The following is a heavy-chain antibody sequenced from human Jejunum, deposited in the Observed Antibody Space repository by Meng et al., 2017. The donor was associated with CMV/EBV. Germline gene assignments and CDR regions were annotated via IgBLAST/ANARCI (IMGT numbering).Heavy chain of an antibody. CDR2: IYSGGTT. J-gene: IGHJ5*02. Sequence: VQLGESGGGLVQPGESLRLSCAASGFSVSSNYMSWVRQAPGKGLEWVTLIYSGGTTFYADSVKGRFTISRDNSKNVLYLQMNSVRAEDTALYHCVRNLGYTYGLVSWGQGTLVTVSS. CDR3: VRNLGYTYGLVS. CDR1: GFSVSSNY. V-gene: IGHV3-66*01. D-gene: IGHD5-18*01.